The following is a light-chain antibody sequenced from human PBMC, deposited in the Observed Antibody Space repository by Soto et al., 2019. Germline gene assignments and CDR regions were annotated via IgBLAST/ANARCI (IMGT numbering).Light chain of an antibody. Sequence: QSVLTQPASVSGSPGQSITISCTGTSSDVGGYDYVSWYQLHPGKAPKLMVFEVSNRPSGVSYRFSGSKSGNKASLTVSGLQAEDEADYYCSSHAGSNNYVFGTGTKVTAL. CDR3: SSHAGSNNYV. V-gene: IGLV2-14*01. CDR2: EVS. J-gene: IGLJ1*01. CDR1: SSDVGGYDY.